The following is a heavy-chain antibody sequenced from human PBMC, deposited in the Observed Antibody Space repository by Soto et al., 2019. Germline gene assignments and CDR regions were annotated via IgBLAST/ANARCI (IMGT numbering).Heavy chain of an antibody. Sequence: GGSLRLSCAASGFTFRNYGMNWVRQAPGKGLEWVSYIGLGSSTKYYADSVKGRFTISRDNSKNTLYLQMNSLRAEDTAVYYCAKDRVLRYFDWLSNYFDYWGQGTLVTVSS. CDR1: GFTFRNYG. CDR3: AKDRVLRYFDWLSNYFDY. D-gene: IGHD3-9*01. CDR2: IGLGSSTK. V-gene: IGHV3-48*01. J-gene: IGHJ4*02.